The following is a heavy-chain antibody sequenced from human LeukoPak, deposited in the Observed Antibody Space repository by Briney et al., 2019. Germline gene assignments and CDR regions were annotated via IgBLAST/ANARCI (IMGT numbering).Heavy chain of an antibody. D-gene: IGHD6-13*01. CDR1: GGSVRSSGYY. CDR2: IYYSGNT. CDR3: ARQLGQQFVLGYYYYMDV. V-gene: IGHV4-39*01. J-gene: IGHJ6*03. Sequence: SETLSLTCSVSGGSVRSSGYYWGWIRQPPETGLEWIGTIYYSGNTYYNPSLKSRVTISVDTSKNQFSLNLNSVTAADTAVYYCARQLGQQFVLGYYYYMDVWGKGTTVTVSS.